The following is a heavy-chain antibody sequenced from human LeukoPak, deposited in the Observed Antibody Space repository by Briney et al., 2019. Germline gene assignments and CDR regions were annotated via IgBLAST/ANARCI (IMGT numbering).Heavy chain of an antibody. J-gene: IGHJ4*02. CDR1: GFTFNSYG. V-gene: IGHV3-33*01. D-gene: IGHD3-22*01. CDR3: ARDRIIVVPDYYFDY. CDR2: IWYGESNK. Sequence: GGSLRLSCAASGFTFNSYGMHWVRQAPGKGLEWVAVIWYGESNKFYADSVKGRFTISRDNSKNTLYLQMNSLRAEDTAVYYCARDRIIVVPDYYFDYWGQGTLVTVSS.